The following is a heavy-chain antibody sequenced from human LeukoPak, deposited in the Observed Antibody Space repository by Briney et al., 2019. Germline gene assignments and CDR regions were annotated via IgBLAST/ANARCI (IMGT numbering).Heavy chain of an antibody. CDR3: AREAYSYGSY. Sequence: SQTLSLTCTVPGGSISSGGYYWSWIRQHPGKGLEWIGYIYCSRSAYYNPSPKSRVTISVDTSKNQFSLKLSSVTAADTAVYYCAREAYSYGSYWGQGTLVTVSS. D-gene: IGHD5-18*01. J-gene: IGHJ4*02. CDR2: IYCSRSA. CDR1: GGSISSGGYY. V-gene: IGHV4-31*03.